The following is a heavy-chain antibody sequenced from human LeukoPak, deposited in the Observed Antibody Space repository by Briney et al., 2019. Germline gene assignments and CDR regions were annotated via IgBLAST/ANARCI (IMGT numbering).Heavy chain of an antibody. D-gene: IGHD6-13*01. CDR3: AKRASIAAAGELDY. CDR2: IRYDGSNK. V-gene: IGHV3-30*02. Sequence: GGSLRLSCAASGFTFSSYGMHWVRQAPGKGLEWVAFIRYDGSNKYYADSVKGRFTISRDNSKNTLYLQMNSLRAEDTAVYYCAKRASIAAAGELDYWGQGTLVTVSS. J-gene: IGHJ4*02. CDR1: GFTFSSYG.